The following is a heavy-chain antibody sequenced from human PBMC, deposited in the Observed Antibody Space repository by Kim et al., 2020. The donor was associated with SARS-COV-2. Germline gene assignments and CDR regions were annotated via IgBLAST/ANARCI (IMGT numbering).Heavy chain of an antibody. D-gene: IGHD3-9*01. CDR1: GGSISSYY. V-gene: IGHV4-4*07. CDR2: IYTSGST. CDR3: ASWDPYDILTGYAL. Sequence: SETLSLTCTVSGGSISSYYWSWIRQPAGKGLEWIGRIYTSGSTNYNPSLKSRVTMSVDTSKNQFSLKLSSVTAADTAVYYCASWDPYDILTGYALWGQGTLVTVSS. J-gene: IGHJ4*02.